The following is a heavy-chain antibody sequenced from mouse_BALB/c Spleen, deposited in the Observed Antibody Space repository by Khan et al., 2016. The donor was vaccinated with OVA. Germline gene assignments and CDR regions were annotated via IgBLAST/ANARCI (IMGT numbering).Heavy chain of an antibody. CDR1: GFSLTDYG. D-gene: IGHD1-1*02. V-gene: IGHV2-6-5*01. J-gene: IGHJ4*01. Sequence: QVQLKESGPGLVAPSQSLSITCTVSGFSLTDYGVSWIRQSPGKGLEWLGLIWGGGSTYYNSVLKSRLSISKDNSKSQAFLKMNSLQTDDTAMYYCAKLLCTHCCAMDYWGQGTSVNVSS. CDR2: IWGGGST. CDR3: AKLLCTHCCAMDY.